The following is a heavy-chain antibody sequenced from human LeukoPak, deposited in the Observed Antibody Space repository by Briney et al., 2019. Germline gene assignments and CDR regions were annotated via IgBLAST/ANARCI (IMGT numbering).Heavy chain of an antibody. CDR2: ISYSGNT. CDR3: ARHCCSGPAKRVFDI. CDR1: GSSIISSDYH. D-gene: IGHD2-15*01. V-gene: IGHV4-39*01. Sequence: SETLSLTCTVSGSSIISSDYHWGWVRQPPGKGLEWIGTISYSGNTDYNPSLRSRVTISVDTSNNQFSLRLGSVTAANTAVYHCARHCCSGPAKRVFDIWGQGTMVTVSS. J-gene: IGHJ3*02.